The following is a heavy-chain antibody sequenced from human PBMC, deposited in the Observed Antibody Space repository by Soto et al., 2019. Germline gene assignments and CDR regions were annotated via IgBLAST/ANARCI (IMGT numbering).Heavy chain of an antibody. CDR2: IYHSGST. J-gene: IGHJ4*02. CDR3: ASAGCLGAVAADY. V-gene: IGHV4-30-2*01. CDR1: GGSISSGGYS. Sequence: QLQLQESGSGLVKPSQTLSLTCAVSGGSISSGGYSWSWIRQPPGKGLEWIGYIYHSGSTYYNPSLKSRVTISVDRSKNQFSLKLCSVTAADTAVYYCASAGCLGAVAADYWGQGTLVTVSS. D-gene: IGHD6-19*01.